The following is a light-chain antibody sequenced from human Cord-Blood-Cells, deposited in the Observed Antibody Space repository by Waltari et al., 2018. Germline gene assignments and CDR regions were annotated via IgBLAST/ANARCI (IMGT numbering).Light chain of an antibody. CDR3: SSYAGSNVV. CDR1: SSDVGGYNY. Sequence: QSALTPPTSASGSPGQSVTIPSTGPSSDVGGYNYFSWYQQHPGKAPKLMIYEVSQRPSGVPDRFSGSKSGNTASLTVSGLQAEDEADYYCSSYAGSNVVFGGGTKLTVL. CDR2: EVS. J-gene: IGLJ2*01. V-gene: IGLV2-8*01.